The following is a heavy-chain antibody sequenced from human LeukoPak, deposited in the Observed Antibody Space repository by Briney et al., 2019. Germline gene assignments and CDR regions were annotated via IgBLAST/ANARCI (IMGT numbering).Heavy chain of an antibody. V-gene: IGHV4-4*07. D-gene: IGHD2/OR15-2a*01. Sequence: SETLSLTCTVSGGSISSYYWSRIRQPAGKGLEWIGRMYTSGSTNYNPSLKSRVSISVDTSKNQFSLKLSSVTAADTAVYYCATQILLCHYYWGQGTLVTVSS. CDR1: GGSISSYY. J-gene: IGHJ4*02. CDR2: MYTSGST. CDR3: ATQILLCHYY.